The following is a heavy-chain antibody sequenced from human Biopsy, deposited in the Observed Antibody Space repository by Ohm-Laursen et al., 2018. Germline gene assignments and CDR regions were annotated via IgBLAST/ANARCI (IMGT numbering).Heavy chain of an antibody. CDR2: IYYTGHT. V-gene: IGHV4-59*07. D-gene: IGHD7-27*01. Sequence: SDTLSLTCTVSGGSIKSYYWNWIRQSQGKGLEWIGFIYYTGHTNYNPSLKSRATISVDTSKNQFLLKVISVTAADTAVYYCARLTGDPSYWGQGILVTVSS. CDR1: GGSIKSYY. J-gene: IGHJ4*02. CDR3: ARLTGDPSY.